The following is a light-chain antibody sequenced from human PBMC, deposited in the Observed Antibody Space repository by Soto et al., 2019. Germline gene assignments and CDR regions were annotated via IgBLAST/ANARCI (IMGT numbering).Light chain of an antibody. J-gene: IGLJ2*01. Sequence: QLVLTQPPSVSGAPGQRVTISCTGSSSNIGAGYDVHWYQRLPGTAPKLLIYGNNDRPSGVPDRFSGSKSGTSASLAITGLQAEDEADYYCQSYDSSLSGVVLGGGTKVTVL. CDR2: GNN. CDR1: SSNIGAGYD. V-gene: IGLV1-40*01. CDR3: QSYDSSLSGVV.